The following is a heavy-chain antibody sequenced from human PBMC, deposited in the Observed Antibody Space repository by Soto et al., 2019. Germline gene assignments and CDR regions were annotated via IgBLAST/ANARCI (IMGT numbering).Heavy chain of an antibody. Sequence: PSQTLSLTCAISGDSVSSNSAAWNWIRQSPSRGLEWLGRTYYRSKWYNDYAVSLKSRITINPDTSKNQFSLQLYSVTPEDTAVYYCARDKDSGYYYGYPHRGENYYGMDVWGQGXTVTVSS. V-gene: IGHV6-1*01. D-gene: IGHD5-18*01. CDR3: ARDKDSGYYYGYPHRGENYYGMDV. CDR2: TYYRSKWYN. CDR1: GDSVSSNSAA. J-gene: IGHJ6*02.